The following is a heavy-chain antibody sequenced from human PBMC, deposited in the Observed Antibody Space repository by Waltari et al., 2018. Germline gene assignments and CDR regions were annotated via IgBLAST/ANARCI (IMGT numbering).Heavy chain of an antibody. V-gene: IGHV3-53*01. Sequence: EVQLVESGGGLIQPGGSLRVSCAASGFTVNNNYMIWVRQAPGKGLEWVALIFSGGNTFYADSVGGRFTISRDSSKNTLYLQMNSLRTEDTAVYYCASSPKEGYWGQGTLVTVS. CDR1: GFTVNNNY. J-gene: IGHJ4*02. CDR2: IFSGGNT. CDR3: ASSPKEGY.